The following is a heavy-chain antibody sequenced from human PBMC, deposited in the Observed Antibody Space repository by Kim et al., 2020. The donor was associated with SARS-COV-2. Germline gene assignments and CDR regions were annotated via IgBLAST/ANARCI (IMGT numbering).Heavy chain of an antibody. V-gene: IGHV4-34*01. D-gene: IGHD2-2*01. Sequence: LKSLVTISVDTSKNQFSLKLSSVTAADTAVYYCARGDHWVPAATAYYFDYWGQGTLVTVSS. J-gene: IGHJ4*02. CDR3: ARGDHWVPAATAYYFDY.